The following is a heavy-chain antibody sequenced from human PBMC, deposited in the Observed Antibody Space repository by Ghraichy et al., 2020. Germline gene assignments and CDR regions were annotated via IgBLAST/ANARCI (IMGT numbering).Heavy chain of an antibody. D-gene: IGHD3-22*01. J-gene: IGHJ3*02. V-gene: IGHV1-18*01. CDR2: ISPYTGDT. CDR1: GYTFSDHD. Sequence: ASLKVSCKASGYTFSDHDIAWVRQAPGQGLEWMGWISPYTGDTKYAQKFQDRVTLTTDTSTSTAYMDLRGLRSDDTAVYYCARVVVITDWAFDIWGQGTTVTVSS. CDR3: ARVVVITDWAFDI.